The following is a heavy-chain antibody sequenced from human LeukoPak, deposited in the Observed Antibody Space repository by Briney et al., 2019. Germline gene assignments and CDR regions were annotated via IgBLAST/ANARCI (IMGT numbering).Heavy chain of an antibody. CDR3: AKEFGDYSGLYFDY. D-gene: IGHD3-10*01. J-gene: IGHJ4*02. CDR2: ISHDRNKK. Sequence: GRSLRLSCAASGFTFGSYNMHWVRQAPGKGLEWVTVISHDRNKKYYADSVKGRFTISRDNSKNTLYLQMNSLRAEDTAIYYCAKEFGDYSGLYFDYWGLGTLVTVSS. V-gene: IGHV3-30*18. CDR1: GFTFGSYN.